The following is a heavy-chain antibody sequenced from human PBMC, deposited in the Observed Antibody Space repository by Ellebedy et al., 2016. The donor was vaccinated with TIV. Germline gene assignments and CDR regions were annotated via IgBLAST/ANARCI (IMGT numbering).Heavy chain of an antibody. J-gene: IGHJ6*02. V-gene: IGHV1-2*02. CDR2: INPHSGGT. D-gene: IGHD5-18*01. Sequence: AASVKVSCKASGYTFTAYYIHWVRQAPGQGLEWMGWINPHSGGTNYAQRFQGRVTTTRDTSITTIYMDLRRLTYDDTAVYYCARERDASMASYYYYGMDVWGRGTTVTVSS. CDR3: ARERDASMASYYYYGMDV. CDR1: GYTFTAYY.